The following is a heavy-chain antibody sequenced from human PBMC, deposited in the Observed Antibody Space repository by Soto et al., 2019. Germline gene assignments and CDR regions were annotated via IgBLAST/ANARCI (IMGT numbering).Heavy chain of an antibody. CDR3: ARAGTTVTTWWFDP. Sequence: SETLSLTCTVSGGSISSGGYYWSWIRQHPGKGLEWIGYIYYSGSTYYNPSLKSRVTISVDTSKNQFSLKLSSVTAADTAVYYCARAGTTVTTWWFDPWGQGTLVTVSS. J-gene: IGHJ5*02. CDR2: IYYSGST. CDR1: GGSISSGGYY. D-gene: IGHD4-4*01. V-gene: IGHV4-31*03.